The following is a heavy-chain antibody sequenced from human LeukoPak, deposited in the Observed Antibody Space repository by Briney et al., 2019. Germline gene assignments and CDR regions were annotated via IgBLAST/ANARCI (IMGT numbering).Heavy chain of an antibody. CDR2: ISYDGSNK. D-gene: IGHD2-2*01. J-gene: IGHJ4*02. Sequence: GGSLRLSCAASGFTFSSYAMHWVRQAPGKGLEWVAVISYDGSNKYYADSVKGRFTISRDNSKNTLYLQMNSLRAEDTAVYYCARGHIVVVPAAAYFDYWGQGTLVTVSS. CDR3: ARGHIVVVPAAAYFDY. CDR1: GFTFSSYA. V-gene: IGHV3-30-3*01.